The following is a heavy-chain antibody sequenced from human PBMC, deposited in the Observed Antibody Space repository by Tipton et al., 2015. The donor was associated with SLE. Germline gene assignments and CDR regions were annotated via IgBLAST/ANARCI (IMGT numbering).Heavy chain of an antibody. D-gene: IGHD2-15*01. CDR2: IYYSGST. CDR1: GGSISSYY. J-gene: IGHJ2*01. V-gene: IGHV4-59*08. CDR3: ARLGYCSGGSCSNWYFDL. Sequence: TLSLTCTVSGGSISSYYWSWIRQPPGKGLEWIGYIYYSGSTNYNPSLKSRVTISVDTSKNQFSLKLSSVTAADTAVYYCARLGYCSGGSCSNWYFDLWGRGALVTVAS.